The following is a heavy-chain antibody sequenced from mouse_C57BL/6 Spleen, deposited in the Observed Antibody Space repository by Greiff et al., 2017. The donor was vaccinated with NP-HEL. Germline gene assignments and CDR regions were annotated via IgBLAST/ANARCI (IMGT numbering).Heavy chain of an antibody. CDR2: IHPNSGST. D-gene: IGHD2-3*01. CDR1: GYTFTSYW. Sequence: VQLQQPGAELVKPGASVKLSCKASGYTFTSYWMHWVKQRPGQGLEWIGMIHPNSGSTNYNEKFKSKATLTVYKSSSTAYMQLSSLTSEDSAVYYCAREGYDGYYVRLAYWGQGTLVTVSA. J-gene: IGHJ3*01. CDR3: AREGYDGYYVRLAY. V-gene: IGHV1-64*01.